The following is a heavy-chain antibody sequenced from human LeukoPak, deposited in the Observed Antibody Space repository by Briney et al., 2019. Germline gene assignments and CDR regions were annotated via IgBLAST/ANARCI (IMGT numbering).Heavy chain of an antibody. D-gene: IGHD2-2*01. CDR1: GFTFSSYS. CDR3: ARDGDIVVVPAAHISYYYYGMDV. CDR2: ISSSSSYI. V-gene: IGHV3-21*03. Sequence: GGSLRLSCAASGFTFSSYSMNWVRHAPGKGLEWVSSISSSSSYIYYADSVKGRFTISRDNAKTSLYLQMNSLRAEDTAVYYCARDGDIVVVPAAHISYYYYGMDVWGQGTTVTVSS. J-gene: IGHJ6*02.